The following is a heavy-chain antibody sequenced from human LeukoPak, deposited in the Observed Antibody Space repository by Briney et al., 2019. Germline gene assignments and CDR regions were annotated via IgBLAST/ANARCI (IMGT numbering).Heavy chain of an antibody. D-gene: IGHD4-17*01. J-gene: IGHJ4*02. CDR2: ISGSGGST. CDR1: GFTFSSYA. Sequence: GGSLRLSCAASGFTFSSYAMSWVRQAPGKGLEWVSAISGSGGSTYYADSVKGRFTISRDNSKNTLYLQMNSLRAEDTAVYYCARGSWSTVTFFFDYWGREPWSPSPQ. V-gene: IGHV3-23*01. CDR3: ARGSWSTVTFFFDY.